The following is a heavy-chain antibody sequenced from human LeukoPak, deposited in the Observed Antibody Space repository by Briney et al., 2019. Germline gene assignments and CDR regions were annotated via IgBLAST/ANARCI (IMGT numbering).Heavy chain of an antibody. CDR2: IYHSGST. CDR1: GGSISSTDYY. D-gene: IGHD3-22*01. J-gene: IGHJ3*02. Sequence: SETLSLTYTVSGGSISSTDYYWGWIRQPPGKGLEWIGSIYHSGSTYYNPSLKSRVTISVDTSKNHFSLKLNSVTAADTAVYYCAKDLPHYYDSSGYGPVDAFDIWGQGTMVTVSS. V-gene: IGHV4-39*07. CDR3: AKDLPHYYDSSGYGPVDAFDI.